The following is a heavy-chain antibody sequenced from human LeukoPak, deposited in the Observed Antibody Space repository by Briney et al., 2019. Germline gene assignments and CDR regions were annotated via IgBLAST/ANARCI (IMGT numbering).Heavy chain of an antibody. J-gene: IGHJ4*02. V-gene: IGHV3-30-3*01. Sequence: GGSLRLSCAASGFTFSYYTMHWVRQAPGKGLEWVAVISYDGSNKYYADSVKGRFTISRDNSKNTLHLQMNSLRAEDTAVYYCAKAKSGWHLFDYWGQGTLVTVSS. D-gene: IGHD6-19*01. CDR1: GFTFSYYT. CDR2: ISYDGSNK. CDR3: AKAKSGWHLFDY.